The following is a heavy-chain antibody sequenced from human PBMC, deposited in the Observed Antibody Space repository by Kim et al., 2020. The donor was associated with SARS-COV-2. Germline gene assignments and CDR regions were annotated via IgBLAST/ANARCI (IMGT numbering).Heavy chain of an antibody. J-gene: IGHJ5*02. Sequence: SETLSLTCTVSGASISSNTYYWGWIRQPPGKGLEWIGTIYYSGSTFYNPSLKSRVTISVDTSKNQFSLKLSSVTAADTAVYYCARHGVEAGYFNLFDPWGQGTLVTVSS. CDR3: ARHGVEAGYFNLFDP. D-gene: IGHD3-9*01. CDR2: IYYSGST. CDR1: GASISSNTYY. V-gene: IGHV4-39*01.